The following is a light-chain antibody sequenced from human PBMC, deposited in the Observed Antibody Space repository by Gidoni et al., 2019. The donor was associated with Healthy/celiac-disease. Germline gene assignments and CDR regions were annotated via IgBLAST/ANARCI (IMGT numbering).Light chain of an antibody. CDR3: QQYYSYPPFT. J-gene: IGKJ3*01. CDR1: QGISSY. V-gene: IGKV1-8*01. CDR2: AAS. Sequence: AIRMPQSPSSCSASTGDRVTITCRASQGISSYLAWYQQKPGKAPKLLIYAASTLQSGVPSRFSGSGSGTDFTLTISCLQSEDFATYYCQQYYSYPPFTFGPGTKVDIK.